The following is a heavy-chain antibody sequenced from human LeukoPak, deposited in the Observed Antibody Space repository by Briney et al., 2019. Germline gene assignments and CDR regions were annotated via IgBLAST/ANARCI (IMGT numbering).Heavy chain of an antibody. V-gene: IGHV3-23*01. CDR2: ISGSGGST. D-gene: IGHD6-13*01. J-gene: IGHJ4*02. CDR1: GFSFSNYW. Sequence: PGGSLRLSCAASGFSFSNYWMGWVRQAPGKGLEWVSAISGSGGSTYYADSVKGRFTISRDNSKNTLYLQMNSLRAEDTAVYYCAKIGSSSWSELDYWGQGTLVTVSS. CDR3: AKIGSSSWSELDY.